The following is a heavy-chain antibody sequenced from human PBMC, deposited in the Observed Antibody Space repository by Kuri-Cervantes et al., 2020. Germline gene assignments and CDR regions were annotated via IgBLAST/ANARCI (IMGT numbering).Heavy chain of an antibody. CDR3: ARDWGGDYSDY. CDR1: GFTVSSNY. Sequence: GESLKISCAASGFTVSSNYVSWVRQAPGKGLEWVSVIYSGGSTYYADSVKGRFTISRDNSKNTLYLQMNSLRAEDTAVYYCARDWGGDYSDYWGQGTLVTVSS. J-gene: IGHJ4*02. V-gene: IGHV3-53*01. CDR2: IYSGGST. D-gene: IGHD3-16*01.